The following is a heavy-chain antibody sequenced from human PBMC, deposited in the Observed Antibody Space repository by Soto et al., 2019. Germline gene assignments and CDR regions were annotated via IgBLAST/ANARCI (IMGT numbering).Heavy chain of an antibody. CDR3: ARNYYDSSGYSDY. CDR1: GYTFTGYY. J-gene: IGHJ4*02. V-gene: IGHV1-18*04. CDR2: ISAYNGNT. D-gene: IGHD3-22*01. Sequence: ASVKVSCKASGYTFTGYYMHWVRQAPGQGLEWMGWISAYNGNTNYAQKLQGRVTMTTDTSMSTAYMELRSLRSDDTAVYYCARNYYDSSGYSDYWGQGTLVTVSS.